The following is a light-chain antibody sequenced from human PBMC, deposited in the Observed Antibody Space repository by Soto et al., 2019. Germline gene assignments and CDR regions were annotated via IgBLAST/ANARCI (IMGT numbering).Light chain of an antibody. J-gene: IGKJ1*01. Sequence: PVERATLSCRASQSVNSNLAWYQQKPGQAPRLLIYAASTGATGIPARFSGSGSGTDFTLTISSLEPEDFAVYYCQQRSNWPGTFGQGTKVDIK. V-gene: IGKV3-11*01. CDR3: QQRSNWPGT. CDR1: QSVNSN. CDR2: AAS.